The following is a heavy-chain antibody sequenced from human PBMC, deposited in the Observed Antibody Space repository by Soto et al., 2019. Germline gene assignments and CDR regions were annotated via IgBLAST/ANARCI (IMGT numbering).Heavy chain of an antibody. CDR1: GGSISSGDYY. CDR3: ARGRRYTSSWYWFDP. J-gene: IGHJ5*02. CDR2: IYYSGRT. Sequence: SETLSLTCTVSGGSISSGDYYWIWIRQHPGKGLEWIGHIYYSGRTNYNPSLKIRVIISLDTSKNQFSLKLTSVTAADTAVYYCARGRRYTSSWYWFDPWGQGTLVTVSS. V-gene: IGHV4-31*03. D-gene: IGHD6-13*01.